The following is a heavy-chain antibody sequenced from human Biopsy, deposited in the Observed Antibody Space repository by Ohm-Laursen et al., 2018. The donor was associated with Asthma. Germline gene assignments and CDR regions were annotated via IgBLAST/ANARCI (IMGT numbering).Heavy chain of an antibody. V-gene: IGHV1-24*01. Sequence: SVKVSCKVSGYSLTDLSMYWVRQAPGQGLEWMGGHDHEEGGTVNARRFQGRVTMTEDTSTDTAYMELSSLSSDDTAVYYCASDFPKDYVRYNFQFWGQGTLVTVSS. CDR3: ASDFPKDYVRYNFQF. CDR2: HDHEEGGT. J-gene: IGHJ4*02. CDR1: GYSLTDLS. D-gene: IGHD4-17*01.